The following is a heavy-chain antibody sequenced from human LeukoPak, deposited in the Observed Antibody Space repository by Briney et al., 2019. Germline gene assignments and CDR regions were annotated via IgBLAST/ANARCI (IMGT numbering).Heavy chain of an antibody. J-gene: IGHJ5*02. Sequence: SETLSLTCTVSGGSISSYYWSWIRQPPGKGLEWIGYIYYSGSTNYNPSLKSRVTISVDTSKNQFSLKLSSVTAADTAVYYCARVFLEWSDPNWFEPWGQGTLVT. CDR1: GGSISSYY. CDR3: ARVFLEWSDPNWFEP. D-gene: IGHD3-3*01. V-gene: IGHV4-59*01. CDR2: IYYSGST.